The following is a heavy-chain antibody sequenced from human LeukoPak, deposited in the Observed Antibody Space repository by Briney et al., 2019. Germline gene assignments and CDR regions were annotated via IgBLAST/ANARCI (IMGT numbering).Heavy chain of an antibody. Sequence: SETLSLTCAVYGGSFSGYYWSWTRQPPGKGLEWIGEINHSGSTNYNPSLKSRVTISVDTSKNQFSLKLSSVTAADTAVYYCALYGSGNWFDPWGQGTLVTVSS. CDR2: INHSGST. CDR1: GGSFSGYY. CDR3: ALYGSGNWFDP. J-gene: IGHJ5*02. D-gene: IGHD3-10*01. V-gene: IGHV4-34*01.